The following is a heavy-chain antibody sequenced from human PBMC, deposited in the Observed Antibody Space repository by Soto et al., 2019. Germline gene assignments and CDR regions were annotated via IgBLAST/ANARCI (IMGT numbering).Heavy chain of an antibody. J-gene: IGHJ6*02. CDR2: IKSKVDGGTA. CDR3: TTLSYLYYDGMDV. CDR1: GFTFSNAW. V-gene: IGHV3-15*01. Sequence: GGSLRLSCEASGFTFSNAWMNWVRQGPGEGLEWLGRIKSKVDGGTADYVAATKGRFSISRDDLKNMLYLQMNSLKPDDTAVYYCTTLSYLYYDGMDVWGQGTTVTVSS. D-gene: IGHD2-2*01.